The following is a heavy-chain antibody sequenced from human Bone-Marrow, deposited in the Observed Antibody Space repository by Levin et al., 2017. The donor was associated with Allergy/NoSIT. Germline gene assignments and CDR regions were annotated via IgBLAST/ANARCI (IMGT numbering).Heavy chain of an antibody. CDR3: AKGHTVTFDY. CDR2: ISGSGEST. Sequence: TGGSLRLSCAASGFTFSNYAMTWVRQAPGKGLEWVSGISGSGESTYYADSVKGRFTLSRDNSKNTLYLQMNNLRAEDTALYYCAKGHTVTFDYWGQGTLVTVSS. J-gene: IGHJ4*02. D-gene: IGHD4-17*01. CDR1: GFTFSNYA. V-gene: IGHV3-23*01.